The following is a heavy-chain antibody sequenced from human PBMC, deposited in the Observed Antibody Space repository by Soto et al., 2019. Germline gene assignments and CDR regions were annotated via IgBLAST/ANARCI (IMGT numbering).Heavy chain of an antibody. CDR3: ARGSIVVVPALPYYYYGMDV. CDR2: ISAYNGNT. Sequence: ASVKVSCKASGYTFTIYGISWVRQAPGQGLEWMGWISAYNGNTNYAQKLQGRVTMTTDTSTSTAYMELRSLRSDDTAVYYCARGSIVVVPALPYYYYGMDVWGQGTTVTVSS. D-gene: IGHD2-2*01. V-gene: IGHV1-18*01. CDR1: GYTFTIYG. J-gene: IGHJ6*02.